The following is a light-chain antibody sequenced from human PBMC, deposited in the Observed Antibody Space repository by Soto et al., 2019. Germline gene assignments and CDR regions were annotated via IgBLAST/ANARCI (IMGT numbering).Light chain of an antibody. Sequence: DIVMTQSPDSLAVSLGERATINCKSSQSVLYSSNNKNYLAWYQQKPGQPPKLLIYWASSRESGVPDLFSGSGSETDFTLTISSLQAEDVAVYYCQQYSSTPLTFGGGTKVEIK. J-gene: IGKJ4*01. CDR3: QQYSSTPLT. V-gene: IGKV4-1*01. CDR2: WAS. CDR1: QSVLYSSNNKNY.